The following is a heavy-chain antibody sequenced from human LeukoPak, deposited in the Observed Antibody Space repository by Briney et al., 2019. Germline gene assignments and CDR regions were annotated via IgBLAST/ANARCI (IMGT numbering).Heavy chain of an antibody. CDR2: ISYDGSNK. CDR3: AREGGSSSFGY. Sequence: GGSLRLSCAASGFTFSSYAMHWVRQAPGKGLEWVAIISYDGSNKYYADSVKGRFTISRDNSKNTLYLQMNSLRTEDTAVYSCAREGGSSSFGYWGQGTLVTVSS. CDR1: GFTFSSYA. D-gene: IGHD6-13*01. V-gene: IGHV3-30-3*01. J-gene: IGHJ4*02.